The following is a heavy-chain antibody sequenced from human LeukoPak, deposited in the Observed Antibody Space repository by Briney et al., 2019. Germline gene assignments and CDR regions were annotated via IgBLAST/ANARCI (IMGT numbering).Heavy chain of an antibody. Sequence: GGSLRLSCSASCFTFSAYPMHWVRQAPGKGLEYVSAISSNGDSTYYADSGKGRFTISRDNPKNTLYLQVSSLRAEDTAVYYCAKPFYGDYVGSWGQGTLVTVSS. CDR2: ISSNGDST. J-gene: IGHJ4*02. V-gene: IGHV3-64D*06. CDR3: AKPFYGDYVGS. D-gene: IGHD4-17*01. CDR1: CFTFSAYP.